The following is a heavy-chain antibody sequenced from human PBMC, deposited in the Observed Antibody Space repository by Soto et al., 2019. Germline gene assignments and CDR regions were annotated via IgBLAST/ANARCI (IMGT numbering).Heavy chain of an antibody. CDR1: GYAFTNYD. D-gene: IGHD6-6*01. CDR2: ISTSTGNT. CDR3: ARGEGMAARHDGYDI. V-gene: IGHV1-18*04. J-gene: IGHJ3*02. Sequence: ASVKVSCKASGYAFTNYDVSWVRQAPGQGLEWMGWISTSTGNTNYAQKLQGRVSMTTDTSASTACMELRSLRSDDTAVYYCARGEGMAARHDGYDIWGQGTMVTVSS.